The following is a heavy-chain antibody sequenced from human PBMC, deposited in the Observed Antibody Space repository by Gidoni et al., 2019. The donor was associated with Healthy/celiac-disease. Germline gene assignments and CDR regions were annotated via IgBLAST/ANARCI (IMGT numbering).Heavy chain of an antibody. CDR3: ARANKGGFDP. Sequence: EVQLVESGGGLVKPGGSLRRSCAASGFTFSSYSMNGVRQAPGKGLEWGSSISSSSSYIYYADSVKGRFTISRDNAKNSLYLQMNSLRAEDTAVYYCARANKGGFDPWGQGTLVTVSS. J-gene: IGHJ5*02. V-gene: IGHV3-21*01. CDR2: ISSSSSYI. CDR1: GFTFSSYS.